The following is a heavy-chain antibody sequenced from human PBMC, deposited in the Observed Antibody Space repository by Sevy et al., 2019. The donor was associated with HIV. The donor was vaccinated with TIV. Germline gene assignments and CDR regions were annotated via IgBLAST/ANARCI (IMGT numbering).Heavy chain of an antibody. J-gene: IGHJ5*02. V-gene: IGHV3-30*02. Sequence: GGSLRLSCAASGFTFSSYGFHWVRQAPGKGLEWVSFIFHDGSDEYYADFVKGRFTISRDNSKSTLYLQMNSLRTEDTAVYYCAKDSSMAFDPWGQGTLVTVSS. CDR3: AKDSSMAFDP. CDR1: GFTFSSYG. CDR2: IFHDGSDE.